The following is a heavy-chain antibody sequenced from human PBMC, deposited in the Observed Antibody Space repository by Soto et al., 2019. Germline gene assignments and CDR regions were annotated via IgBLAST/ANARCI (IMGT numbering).Heavy chain of an antibody. CDR2: MNPNSGNT. CDR1: GYTFTSYD. CDR3: ASASYGDNVDY. V-gene: IGHV1-8*01. D-gene: IGHD4-17*01. J-gene: IGHJ4*02. Sequence: QVQLVQSGAEVKKPGASVTVSCKASGYTFTSYDINWVRQATGQGLEWMGGMNPNSGNTDDAQKIQGRVTMTSNTSISTGYMELNSLRTDHTAADSYASASYGDNVDYWGQGTLVTVSS.